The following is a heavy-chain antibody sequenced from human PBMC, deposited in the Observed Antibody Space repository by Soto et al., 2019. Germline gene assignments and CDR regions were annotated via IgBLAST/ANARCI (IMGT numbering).Heavy chain of an antibody. J-gene: IGHJ5*02. V-gene: IGHV1-46*01. CDR3: ARDWVYSNTWTGGWFDP. D-gene: IGHD6-13*01. CDR2: INPSGGST. Sequence: ASVKVSCKASGYPFTTYYMHWVRQAPGQGLEWMGVINPSGGSTTYAQKFQGRVTMTRDTSTTTVHMELGSLRSEDTAVYYCARDWVYSNTWTGGWFDPWGQGTLVTVSS. CDR1: GYPFTTYY.